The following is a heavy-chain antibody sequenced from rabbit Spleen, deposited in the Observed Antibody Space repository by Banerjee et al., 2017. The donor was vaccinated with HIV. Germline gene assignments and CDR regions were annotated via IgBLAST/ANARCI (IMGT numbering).Heavy chain of an antibody. J-gene: IGHJ4*01. CDR2: TNTRSGDT. Sequence: QQQLVESGGGLVKPGASLTLTCTASGFSFSNKVIMCWVRQAPGKGLEWIACTNTRSGDTVPASWAKGRFTISRTSSTTVALRMSSLTAADMATYFCARDLVGVIGWNFSLWGPGTLVTVS. CDR1: GFSFSNKVI. D-gene: IGHD2-1*01. V-gene: IGHV1S45*01. CDR3: ARDLVGVIGWNFSL.